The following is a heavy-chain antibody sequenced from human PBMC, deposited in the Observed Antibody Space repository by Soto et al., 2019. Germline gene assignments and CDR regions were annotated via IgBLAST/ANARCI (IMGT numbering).Heavy chain of an antibody. CDR2: INANGGAT. J-gene: IGHJ5*02. Sequence: QVELVQSGAQVERPGASVKLSCKASGYSFTDYYIHWVRQAPGQGLEWLGWINANGGATNYAEKFQDRLTLTRDTSIDTAFMELTRLTSDDTALYFGSRGRAPFTWAWRQGTRVAVAS. CDR3: SRGRAPFTWA. D-gene: IGHD3-16*01. V-gene: IGHV1-2*02. CDR1: GYSFTDYY.